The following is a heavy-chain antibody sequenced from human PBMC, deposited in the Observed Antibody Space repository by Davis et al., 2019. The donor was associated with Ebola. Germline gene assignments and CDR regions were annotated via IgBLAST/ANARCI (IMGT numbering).Heavy chain of an antibody. D-gene: IGHD4-17*01. CDR3: ARVYYDYGDDGAFDY. V-gene: IGHV1-69*06. J-gene: IGHJ4*02. CDR2: IIPIFGTA. CDR1: GGTFSSYA. Sequence: SVKVSCKASGGTFSSYAISWVRQAPGQGLEWMGGIIPIFGTANYAQKFQGRVTITADKSTSTAYMELSSLRSEDTAVYYCARVYYDYGDDGAFDYWGQGTLVTVSS.